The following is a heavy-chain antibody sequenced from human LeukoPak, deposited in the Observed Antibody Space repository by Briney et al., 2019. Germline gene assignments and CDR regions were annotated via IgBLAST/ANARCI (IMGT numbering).Heavy chain of an antibody. V-gene: IGHV3-21*01. J-gene: IGHJ4*02. D-gene: IGHD5-24*01. CDR1: GFTFSSYS. CDR2: ISSSSSYI. CDR3: AIGGSPDGYNPPY. Sequence: GGSLRLSCAASGFTFSSYSMNWVRQAPGKGLEWVSSISSSSSYIYYADSVKGRFTISRDNAKNSLYLQMNSLRAEDTAVYYCAIGGSPDGYNPPYWGQGTLVSVSS.